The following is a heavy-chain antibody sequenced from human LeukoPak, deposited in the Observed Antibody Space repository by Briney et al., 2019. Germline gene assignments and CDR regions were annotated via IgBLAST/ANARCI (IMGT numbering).Heavy chain of an antibody. CDR1: GGSISSGDYY. D-gene: IGHD7-27*01. CDR2: IYYSGST. CDR3: ARVPKTGSTLYYYYGMDV. V-gene: IGHV4-30-4*01. Sequence: SETLSLTCTVSGGSISSGDYYWSWIRQPPGKGLEWIGYIYYSGSTYYNPSLKSRVTMSVDTSKNQFSLKLSSVTAADTAVYYCARVPKTGSTLYYYYGMDVWGQGTTVTVSS. J-gene: IGHJ6*02.